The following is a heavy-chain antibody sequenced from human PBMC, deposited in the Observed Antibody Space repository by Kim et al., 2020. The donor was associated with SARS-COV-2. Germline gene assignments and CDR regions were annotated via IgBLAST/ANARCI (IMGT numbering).Heavy chain of an antibody. J-gene: IGHJ4*02. Sequence: GGSLRLSCAASGFSFSDYGMHWVRQAPGKGLEWVTYISFEGSNKYHADSVRGRFTISRDNSNNTLFLHMNNLRVDDTAVYYCASPAGADIRRPLWYWGQGTLVTVS. V-gene: IGHV3-30*03. CDR2: ISFEGSNK. CDR1: GFSFSDYG. CDR3: ASPAGADIRRPLWY. D-gene: IGHD1-26*01.